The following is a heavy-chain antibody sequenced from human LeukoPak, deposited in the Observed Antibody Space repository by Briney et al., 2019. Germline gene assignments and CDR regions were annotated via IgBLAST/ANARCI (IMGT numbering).Heavy chain of an antibody. CDR1: GVTLSPYG. CDR3: ARSPAAIRGKHWVDP. V-gene: IGHV3-30*03. CDR2: ISYEGGTQ. D-gene: IGHD2-2*01. Sequence: GMSLRLSCAASGVTLSPYGMHWVRQAPGKGLEWVAVISYEGGTQHYADSVKGRFIISRDNPRNTLYLQMNILRTEDTAVYYCARSPAAIRGKHWVDPWGQGTLVTVSS. J-gene: IGHJ5*02.